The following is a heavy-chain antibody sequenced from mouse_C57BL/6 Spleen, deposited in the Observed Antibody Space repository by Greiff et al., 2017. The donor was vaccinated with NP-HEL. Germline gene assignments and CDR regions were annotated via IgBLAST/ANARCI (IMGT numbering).Heavy chain of an antibody. CDR2: IYPGDGDT. V-gene: IGHV1-82*01. D-gene: IGHD2-5*01. CDR3: ARKGSNGMDY. CDR1: GYAFSSSW. J-gene: IGHJ4*01. Sequence: QVQLKESGPELVKPGASVKISCKASGYAFSSSWMNWVKQRPGKGLEWIGRIYPGDGDTNYNGKFKGKATLTADKSSSTAYMQLSSLTSEDSAVYFCARKGSNGMDYWGQGTSVTVSS.